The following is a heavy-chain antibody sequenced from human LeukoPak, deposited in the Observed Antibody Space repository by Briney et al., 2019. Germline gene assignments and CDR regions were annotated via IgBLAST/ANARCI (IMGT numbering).Heavy chain of an antibody. D-gene: IGHD3-22*01. Sequence: GGSLKLPCAASGFTFSRYWMHWVRQAPGKGRVWVSRINGDGSTTSYADSVKGGFTISRDNAKNTLYLQMNSLRAEDTAVYYCATGNYYDSRGYYTFGHWGQGTLVTVSS. CDR2: INGDGSTT. CDR1: GFTFSRYW. CDR3: ATGNYYDSRGYYTFGH. J-gene: IGHJ1*01. V-gene: IGHV3-74*01.